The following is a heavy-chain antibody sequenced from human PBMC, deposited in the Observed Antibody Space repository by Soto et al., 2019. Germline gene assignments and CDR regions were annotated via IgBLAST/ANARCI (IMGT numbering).Heavy chain of an antibody. V-gene: IGHV4-30-4*01. J-gene: IGHJ3*02. CDR2: IYYSGIT. D-gene: IGHD1-1*01. CDR3: ARPLAPLQGTDAFDI. CDR1: GGSISSGDYY. Sequence: PSETLSLTCTVSGGSISSGDYYWSWIRQPPGKGLEWIGVIYYSGITYYNPSLESRVIISVDTSKNQFSLKLSSVTAADTAVYYCARPLAPLQGTDAFDIWGQGTMVTVSS.